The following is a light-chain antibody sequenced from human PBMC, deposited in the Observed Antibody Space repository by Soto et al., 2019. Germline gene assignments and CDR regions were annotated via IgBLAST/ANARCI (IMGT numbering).Light chain of an antibody. V-gene: IGLV2-14*01. CDR1: SSDVGGYDY. CDR3: SSYSISTAYL. J-gene: IGLJ1*01. Sequence: QSVRPQPASVSGSPGQSITISWTGTSSDVGGYDYVSWYQLHPGKAPKLMVFEVSNRPSGVSYRFSGSKSGNTASLTISGLQAEDEADYFCSSYSISTAYLFGTGTKVTVL. CDR2: EVS.